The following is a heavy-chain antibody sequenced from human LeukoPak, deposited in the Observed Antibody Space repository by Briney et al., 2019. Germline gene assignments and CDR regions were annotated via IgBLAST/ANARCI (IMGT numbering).Heavy chain of an antibody. CDR1: GFTFSSYA. V-gene: IGHV3-30-3*01. J-gene: IGHJ4*02. CDR3: ARDSAMVAVY. D-gene: IGHD4/OR15-4a*01. CDR2: ISYDGSNK. Sequence: GRSLRLSCAASGFTFSSYAMHWVRQAPGKGLEWVAVISYDGSNKYYADSVKGRFTISRDNSKNTLYLQMNSLRAEDTAVYYCARDSAMVAVYWGQGTLVTVSS.